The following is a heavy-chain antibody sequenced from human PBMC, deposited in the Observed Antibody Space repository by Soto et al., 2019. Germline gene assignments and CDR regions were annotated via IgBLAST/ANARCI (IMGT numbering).Heavy chain of an antibody. Sequence: SETLSLTCAFYGGSFSGYYWSLIRQPPGKGLEWIGEINHSGSTNYNPSLKSRVTISVDTSKNQFSLKLSSVTAADTAVYYCAGGWFDPWGQGTLVTVSS. CDR3: AGGWFDP. CDR2: INHSGST. CDR1: GGSFSGYY. J-gene: IGHJ5*02. V-gene: IGHV4-34*01.